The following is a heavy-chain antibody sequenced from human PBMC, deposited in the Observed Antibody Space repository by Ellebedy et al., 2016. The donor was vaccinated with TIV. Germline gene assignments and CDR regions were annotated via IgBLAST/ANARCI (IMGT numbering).Heavy chain of an antibody. D-gene: IGHD2-21*02. CDR2: IKQDGREK. V-gene: IGHV3-7*04. Sequence: GESLKISCAASGFTFSSYWMSWVRQAPGKGLEWVANIKQDGREKFYVDSVKGRFTISRDNAKNSLYLQMNSLRAEDTAAYYCAREHIVVVTADYWGQGTLVTVSS. CDR1: GFTFSSYW. CDR3: AREHIVVVTADY. J-gene: IGHJ4*02.